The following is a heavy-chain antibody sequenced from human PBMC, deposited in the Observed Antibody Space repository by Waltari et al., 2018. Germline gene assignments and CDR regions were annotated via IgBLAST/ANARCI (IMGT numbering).Heavy chain of an antibody. CDR3: ARAILSKWELPEDDAFDI. CDR2: MNPNSGNT. CDR1: GYPFTSYD. Sequence: QVQLVQSGAEVKKPGASVKVSCKASGYPFTSYDINGVRQATGPGLEGMGWMNPNSGNTGYAQKFQGRVTITRNTSISTAYMELSSLRSEDTAVYYCARAILSKWELPEDDAFDIWGQGTMVTVSS. J-gene: IGHJ3*02. V-gene: IGHV1-8*03. D-gene: IGHD1-26*01.